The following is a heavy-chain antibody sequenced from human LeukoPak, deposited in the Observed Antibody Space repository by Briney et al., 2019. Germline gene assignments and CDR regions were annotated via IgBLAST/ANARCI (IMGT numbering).Heavy chain of an antibody. CDR2: IYYSGST. D-gene: IGHD6-13*01. CDR3: ARAYSSSWYDWFDP. J-gene: IGHJ5*02. V-gene: IGHV4-61*01. CDR1: GYSISSGYY. Sequence: KPSETLSLTCTVSGYSISSGYYWGWIRQPPGKGLEWIGYIYYSGSTNYNPSLKSRVTISVDTSKNQFSLKLSSVTAADTAVYYCARAYSSSWYDWFDPWGQGTLVTVSS.